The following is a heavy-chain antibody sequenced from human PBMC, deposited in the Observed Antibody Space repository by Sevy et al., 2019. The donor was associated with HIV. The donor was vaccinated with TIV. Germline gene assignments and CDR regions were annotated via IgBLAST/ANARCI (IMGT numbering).Heavy chain of an antibody. V-gene: IGHV3-11*01. CDR1: GFTLSDYY. CDR2: ISSSSDNI. J-gene: IGHJ6*02. CDR3: ARDHEKDGELGNYYYYAMDV. D-gene: IGHD4-17*01. Sequence: GGSLRLSCAASGFTLSDYYMSWIRQAPGKGLQWISYISSSSDNIYYADSVKGRFTISRDNAKNSLYLEMNSLRVEDTAVYYCARDHEKDGELGNYYYYAMDVWGQGTTVTVSS.